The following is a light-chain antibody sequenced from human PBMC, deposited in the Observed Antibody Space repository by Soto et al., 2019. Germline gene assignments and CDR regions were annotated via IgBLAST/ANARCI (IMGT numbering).Light chain of an antibody. Sequence: DIQMTQSPSSLSVSVGDRVTITCQASHDITNFLNWYQQKPGKAPKLLIYDVSKLETGVPSRFSGSGSGTDFTLTISSLQPEDIATYFCQQYDDLPITLGQGTRLEI. V-gene: IGKV1-33*01. CDR3: QQYDDLPIT. J-gene: IGKJ5*01. CDR1: HDITNF. CDR2: DVS.